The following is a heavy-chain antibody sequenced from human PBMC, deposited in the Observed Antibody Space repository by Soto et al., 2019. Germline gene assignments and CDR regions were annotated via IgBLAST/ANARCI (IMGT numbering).Heavy chain of an antibody. Sequence: GASVQVSCKASGYTFTNYYIHWVRQAPGQRLEWMGVINPTGGRASYAPKFQGRVTLTRDTSTSTAYMELSSLRSDDTAVYFCSSLTTMVREINDDPFDFWGQGTLVTVSS. V-gene: IGHV1-46*03. CDR1: GYTFTNYY. D-gene: IGHD3-10*01. J-gene: IGHJ4*03. CDR2: INPTGGRA. CDR3: SSLTTMVREINDDPFDF.